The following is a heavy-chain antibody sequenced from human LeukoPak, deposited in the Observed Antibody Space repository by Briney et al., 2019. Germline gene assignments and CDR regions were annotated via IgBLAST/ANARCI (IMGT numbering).Heavy chain of an antibody. CDR3: AKVPLLDSSGWYEDY. J-gene: IGHJ4*02. V-gene: IGHV3-23*01. D-gene: IGHD6-19*01. CDR1: GFTFSSYA. Sequence: GGSLRLSCAASGFTFSSYAMSWVRQAPGKGVEWVSATSGSGGSTYYADSVKGRFTISRDNSKNTLYLQMNSLRAEDTAVYYCAKVPLLDSSGWYEDYWGQGTLVTVSS. CDR2: TSGSGGST.